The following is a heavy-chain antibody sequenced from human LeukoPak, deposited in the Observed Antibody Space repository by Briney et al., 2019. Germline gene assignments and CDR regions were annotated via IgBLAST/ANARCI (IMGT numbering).Heavy chain of an antibody. CDR1: GDSITSRNYL. V-gene: IGHV4-39*01. D-gene: IGHD5-24*01. Sequence: PSETLSLTCTVSGDSITSRNYLWGWIRQPPGKGLEYIASIYYSGKTYLNPSLRSRVTMSIDSSENQFSLKLSSVTAADTAVYYCARREDGRYTIDYWGQGTLVTVSS. CDR3: ARREDGRYTIDY. J-gene: IGHJ4*02. CDR2: IYYSGKT.